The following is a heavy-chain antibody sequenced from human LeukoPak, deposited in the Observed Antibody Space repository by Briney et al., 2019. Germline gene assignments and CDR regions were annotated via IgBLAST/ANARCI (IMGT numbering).Heavy chain of an antibody. D-gene: IGHD3-22*01. J-gene: IGHJ5*02. V-gene: IGHV4-59*01. Sequence: PSGTLSLTCIVSGGSISSYYWSWIRQPPGKGLEWIACISYSGSTKYNPSLKSRVTISVDTSKNQLSLKLSSVTAADTAVYYCAREPGFDSSGYLNWFDPWGQGTLVTVSS. CDR1: GGSISSYY. CDR2: ISYSGST. CDR3: AREPGFDSSGYLNWFDP.